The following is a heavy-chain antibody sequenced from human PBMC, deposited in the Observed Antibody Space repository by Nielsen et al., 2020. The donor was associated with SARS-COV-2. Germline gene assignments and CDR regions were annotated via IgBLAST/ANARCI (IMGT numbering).Heavy chain of an antibody. V-gene: IGHV4-59*12. D-gene: IGHD2-15*01. Sequence: SETLSLTCTVSGGSISSYYWSWIRQPPGKGLEWIGYIYYSGSTNYNPSLKSRVTISVDTSKNQFSLKLSSVTAADTAVYYCARAGGYCSGGSCYLPNNYYYYGMDVWGQGTTVTVSS. CDR2: IYYSGST. CDR3: ARAGGYCSGGSCYLPNNYYYYGMDV. CDR1: GGSISSYY. J-gene: IGHJ6*02.